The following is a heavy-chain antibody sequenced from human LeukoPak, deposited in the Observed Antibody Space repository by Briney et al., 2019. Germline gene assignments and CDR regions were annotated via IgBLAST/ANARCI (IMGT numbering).Heavy chain of an antibody. CDR1: GGSISSGSYY. D-gene: IGHD5-12*01. CDR3: ARHAESGYDRIDH. V-gene: IGHV4-61*02. J-gene: IGHJ4*02. Sequence: SETLSLTCTVSGGSISSGSYYWSWIRQPAGKGLEWIGRIYTSGSTNYNPSLKSRVTISVDTSKNQFSLKLSSVTAADTAVYYCARHAESGYDRIDHWGQGTLVTVSS. CDR2: IYTSGST.